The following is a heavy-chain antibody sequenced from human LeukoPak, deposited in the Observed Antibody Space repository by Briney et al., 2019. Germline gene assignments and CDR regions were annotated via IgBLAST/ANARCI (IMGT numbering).Heavy chain of an antibody. Sequence: SETLSLTCAVYGGSFSGYYWSWIRQPPGKGLEWIGEINHSGSTNYNPSLKSRVTISVDTSKNQFSLKLGSVTAADTAVYYCARTFRVLYGLDPWGQGTLVTVSS. V-gene: IGHV4-34*01. CDR3: ARTFRVLYGLDP. CDR1: GGSFSGYY. D-gene: IGHD2-8*01. CDR2: INHSGST. J-gene: IGHJ5*02.